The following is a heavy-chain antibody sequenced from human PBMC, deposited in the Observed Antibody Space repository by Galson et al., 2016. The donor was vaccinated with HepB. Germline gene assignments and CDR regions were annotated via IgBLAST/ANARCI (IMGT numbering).Heavy chain of an antibody. CDR3: AGLIQGVTYNN. CDR2: ISPGDSHT. V-gene: IGHV5-51*01. CDR1: GSSFSNYW. D-gene: IGHD3-10*01. J-gene: IGHJ4*02. Sequence: QSGAEVKKPGESLKISCQGSGSSFSNYWIGWVRQKPGKGLEWMGIISPGDSHTRYSLSFQGQVTISADNSINTAYLQWNSLKASDTAIYYCAGLIQGVTYNNWGQGTLVTVSS.